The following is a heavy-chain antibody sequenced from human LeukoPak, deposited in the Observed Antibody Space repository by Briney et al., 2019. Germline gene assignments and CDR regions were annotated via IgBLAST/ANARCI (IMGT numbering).Heavy chain of an antibody. Sequence: LRLSCAASGFAFNSYAMAWVRQAPGKGLEWVSTISDAGGATYYADSVKGRFTISKDSSTQTLSLQMNNLRAEDTVVYYCAKAIGQEVPAGSRWYDPWGQGTLVTVSS. D-gene: IGHD6-13*01. J-gene: IGHJ5*02. CDR1: GFAFNSYA. V-gene: IGHV3-23*01. CDR2: ISDAGGAT. CDR3: AKAIGQEVPAGSRWYDP.